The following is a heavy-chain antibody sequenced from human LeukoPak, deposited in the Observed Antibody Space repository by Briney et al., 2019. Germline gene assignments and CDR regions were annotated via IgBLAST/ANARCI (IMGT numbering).Heavy chain of an antibody. Sequence: PGGSLRLSCAASGFTFTSYSMSWVRQAPGKGLEWVSGTSDRGDYTYYADSVKGRFSISRDSSENTLFLQMNSLRAEDTALYFRPRKAQHNGHYPLDSWGQGTLVTVSS. CDR3: PRKAQHNGHYPLDS. D-gene: IGHD2-21*01. CDR2: TSDRGDYT. J-gene: IGHJ4*02. V-gene: IGHV3-23*01. CDR1: GFTFTSYS.